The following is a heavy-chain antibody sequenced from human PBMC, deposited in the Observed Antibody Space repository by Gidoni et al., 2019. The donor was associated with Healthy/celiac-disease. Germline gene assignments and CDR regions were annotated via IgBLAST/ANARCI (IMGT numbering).Heavy chain of an antibody. Sequence: VQLVQSGAEVKKPGSSVTVSCTASGGTFSSYAISWVRQAPGQGLEWMGGIIPIFGTANYAQKFQGRVTITADESTSTAYMELSSLRSEDTAVYYCARVRRIGLNIPSKIAPIYYYYGMDVWGQGTTVTVSS. CDR2: IIPIFGTA. CDR3: ARVRRIGLNIPSKIAPIYYYYGMDV. J-gene: IGHJ6*02. D-gene: IGHD3-22*01. CDR1: GGTFSSYA. V-gene: IGHV1-69*01.